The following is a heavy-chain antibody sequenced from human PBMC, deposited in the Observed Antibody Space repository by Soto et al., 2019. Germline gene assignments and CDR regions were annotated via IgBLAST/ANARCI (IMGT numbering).Heavy chain of an antibody. V-gene: IGHV1-69*01. CDR3: ASGAGPMILSVQAYY. CDR1: GGTFSSYA. D-gene: IGHD3-16*01. CDR2: IIPTFGTA. Sequence: QVQLGQSVAEVKKPGSSVKVSCKASGGTFSSYAIRWVRQAPGQGLDWMGRIIPTFGTANYAQKFQGRVTINADESTSTAYMELSSLRSEATAVYYCASGAGPMILSVQAYYCGQVSLVTVAA. J-gene: IGHJ4*02.